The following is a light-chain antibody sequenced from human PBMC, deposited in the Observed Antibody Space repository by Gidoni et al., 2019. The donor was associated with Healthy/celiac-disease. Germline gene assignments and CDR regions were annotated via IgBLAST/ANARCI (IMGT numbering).Light chain of an antibody. CDR1: QSVSSSY. V-gene: IGKV3-20*01. Sequence: ESVLTQSPGTLSLSPGERATLSCRASQSVSSSYLAWYQQKPGQAPRLLIYGASSRATGLPDRFSGSGSGTDFTLTISRLEPEDFAVYYCQQYGSSTLTFGGGTKVEIK. J-gene: IGKJ4*01. CDR2: GAS. CDR3: QQYGSSTLT.